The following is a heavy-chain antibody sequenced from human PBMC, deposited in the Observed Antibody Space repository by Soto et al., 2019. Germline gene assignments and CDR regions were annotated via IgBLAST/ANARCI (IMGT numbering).Heavy chain of an antibody. V-gene: IGHV4-31*03. CDR2: IYYSGST. CDR3: ARLVVAASGYYYYYMDV. CDR1: GGSISSGGYY. J-gene: IGHJ6*03. Sequence: SETLSLTCTVSGGSISSGGYYLSWIRPHPGKGLEWIGYIYYSGSTYYNPSLKSRVTISVDTSKNQFSLKLSSVTAADTAVYYCARLVVAASGYYYYYMDVWGKGTTVTVSS. D-gene: IGHD2-15*01.